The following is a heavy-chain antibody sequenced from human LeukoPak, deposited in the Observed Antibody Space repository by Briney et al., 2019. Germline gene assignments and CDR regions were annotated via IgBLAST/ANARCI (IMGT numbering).Heavy chain of an antibody. D-gene: IGHD1-1*01. Sequence: SETLSLTCTVSGDSIRTNFWSWVRQPPGKGLEWIGYIYYSGDTNYNPSLKGRVTISLDTSKNQFSLRLNSVIAADTAVYYCARKEGTHWGQGTLVTVSS. CDR2: IYYSGDT. V-gene: IGHV4-59*01. CDR3: ARKEGTH. J-gene: IGHJ4*02. CDR1: GDSIRTNF.